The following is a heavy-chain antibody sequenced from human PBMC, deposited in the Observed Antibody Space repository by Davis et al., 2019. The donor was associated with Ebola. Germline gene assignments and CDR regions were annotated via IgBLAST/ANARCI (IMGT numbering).Heavy chain of an antibody. D-gene: IGHD4-17*01. CDR2: INPSGGST. V-gene: IGHV1-46*01. CDR3: ARGSTVTKLHY. CDR1: GYTFTSYY. J-gene: IGHJ4*02. Sequence: ASVKVSCKASGYTFTSYYMHWVRQAPGQGLEWMGIINPSGGSTSYAQKFQGRVTMTRDTSTSTVYMELSRLISEDTAVYYCARGSTVTKLHYWGQGTLVTVSS.